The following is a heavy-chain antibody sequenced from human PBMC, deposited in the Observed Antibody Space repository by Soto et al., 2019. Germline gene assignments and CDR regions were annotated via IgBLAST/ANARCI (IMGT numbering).Heavy chain of an antibody. Sequence: GGSLRLSCAASGFTFSSYSMNWVRQAPGKGLEWVSSISSSSSYIYYADSVKGRFTISRDNSKNTLYLQMNSLRAEDTAVYYCAKLTMTYDGIFGVPSSSLYGMDVWGQGTTVTVSS. D-gene: IGHD3-3*01. CDR3: AKLTMTYDGIFGVPSSSLYGMDV. V-gene: IGHV3-21*01. CDR1: GFTFSSYS. J-gene: IGHJ6*02. CDR2: ISSSSSYI.